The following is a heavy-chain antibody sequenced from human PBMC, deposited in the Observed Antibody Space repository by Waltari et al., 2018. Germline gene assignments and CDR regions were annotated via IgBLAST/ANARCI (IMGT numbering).Heavy chain of an antibody. J-gene: IGHJ4*02. CDR1: GFTFSSYW. CDR2: INTDGSTT. V-gene: IGHV3-74*01. Sequence: EVQLVESGGGLVQPGGSLRLSCAASGFTFSSYWMHWVRQAPGKGLVGVSDINTDGSTTNYADSVKGRFTISRDNARNTVYLQMSSRRPEDTAMYYCARGGDNSNWYPGYFDLWGQGTLVTVSS. CDR3: ARGGDNSNWYPGYFDL. D-gene: IGHD6-13*01.